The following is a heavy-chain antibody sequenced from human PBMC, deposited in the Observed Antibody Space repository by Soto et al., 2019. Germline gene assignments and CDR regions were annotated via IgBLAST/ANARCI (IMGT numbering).Heavy chain of an antibody. J-gene: IGHJ5*02. Sequence: GTLRLSCAASGLIFSSYEMNWVRQAPGKGLEWVSYISNSVSTIYYADSVKGRFTISRDNTKNSLNLQMNSLRAEDTAVYYCARDLWSGYAFPWGQGTLVTVSS. D-gene: IGHD3-3*01. CDR2: ISNSVSTI. V-gene: IGHV3-48*03. CDR3: ARDLWSGYAFP. CDR1: GLIFSSYE.